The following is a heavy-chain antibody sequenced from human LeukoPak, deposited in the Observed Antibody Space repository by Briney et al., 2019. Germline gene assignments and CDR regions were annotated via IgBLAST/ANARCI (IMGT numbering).Heavy chain of an antibody. CDR3: AKAGGCSGGSCYFDY. CDR2: ISWNSGSI. D-gene: IGHD2-15*01. J-gene: IGHJ4*02. V-gene: IGHV3-9*01. CDR1: GFTFDDYA. Sequence: HSGGSLRLSCAASGFTFDDYAMHWVRQAPGKGLEWVSGISWNSGSIGYADSVKGRFTISRDNAKNSLYLQMNSLRAEDTALYYCAKAGGCSGGSCYFDYWGQGTLVTVSS.